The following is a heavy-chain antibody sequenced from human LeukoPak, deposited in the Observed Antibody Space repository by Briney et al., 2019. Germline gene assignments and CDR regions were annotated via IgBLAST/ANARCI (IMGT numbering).Heavy chain of an antibody. Sequence: SVKVSCKASGGTFSSYAISWVRQAPGQGLEWMGGIIPIFGTANYAQKFQGRVTITADESTSTAYMELSSPRSEDTAVYYCAREYYDSSAPGYFDYWGQGTLVTVSS. CDR1: GGTFSSYA. D-gene: IGHD3-22*01. J-gene: IGHJ4*02. CDR2: IIPIFGTA. CDR3: AREYYDSSAPGYFDY. V-gene: IGHV1-69*13.